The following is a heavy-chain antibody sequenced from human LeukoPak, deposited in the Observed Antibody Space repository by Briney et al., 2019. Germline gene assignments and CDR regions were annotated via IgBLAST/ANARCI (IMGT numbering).Heavy chain of an antibody. D-gene: IGHD1-26*01. J-gene: IGHJ4*02. CDR2: ITDNAGST. CDR3: VKRATVGAPSPLFDY. Sequence: GSLRLSCLASGFTFSNYAMHWVRQAPGKGLEYISAITDNAGSTYYADSVKGRFTISRDNSKNTLYLQMSSLTAEDMAVYYCVKRATVGAPSPLFDYWGQGTLVTVSS. V-gene: IGHV3-64D*09. CDR1: GFTFSNYA.